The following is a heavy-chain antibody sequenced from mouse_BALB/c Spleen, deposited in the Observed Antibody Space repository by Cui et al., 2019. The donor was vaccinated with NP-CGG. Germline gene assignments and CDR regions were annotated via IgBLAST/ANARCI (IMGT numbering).Heavy chain of an antibody. CDR1: GYTFTNYL. D-gene: IGHD1-1*01. V-gene: IGHV1-72*01. J-gene: IGHJ2*01. CDR2: IDPISGGT. Sequence: QVQLQQPGADLVRPGASVKLSCKASGYTFTNYLMHWVKQRPGRGLEWIGRIDPISGGTKYNEKFKSKATLTVDKPSSTAYMELYSLTSEDSAVYYCVRYDYYGSSYFDYWGQGTTLTVSS. CDR3: VRYDYYGSSYFDY.